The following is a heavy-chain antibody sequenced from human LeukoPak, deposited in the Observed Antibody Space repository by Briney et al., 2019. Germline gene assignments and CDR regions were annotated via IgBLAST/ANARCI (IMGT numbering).Heavy chain of an antibody. CDR1: GDSMSTYY. D-gene: IGHD3-22*01. CDR2: IYNSGST. Sequence: KPSETLSLTCTVSGDSMSTYYWTWIRQPPGKGLEWIGYIYNSGSTNYNPSLKSRVTISVDTSKNQFSLKLTSVTAADTAVYYCARGVGSGYTDDWGQGTLVTVSS. CDR3: ARGVGSGYTDD. J-gene: IGHJ4*02. V-gene: IGHV4-59*01.